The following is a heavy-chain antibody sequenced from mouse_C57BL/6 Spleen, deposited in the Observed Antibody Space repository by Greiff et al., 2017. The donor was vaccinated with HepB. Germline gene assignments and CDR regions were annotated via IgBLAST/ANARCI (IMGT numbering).Heavy chain of an antibody. Sequence: VQLQQSGPELVKPGASVKISCKASGYTFTDYYINWVKQRPGQGLEWIGWIFPGSGSTYYNEKFKGKATLTVDKSSSTAYMLLSSLTSEDSAVYFCARRDYYGSSKYFDVWGTGTTVTVSS. J-gene: IGHJ1*03. CDR1: GYTFTDYY. CDR2: IFPGSGST. V-gene: IGHV1-75*01. CDR3: ARRDYYGSSKYFDV. D-gene: IGHD1-1*01.